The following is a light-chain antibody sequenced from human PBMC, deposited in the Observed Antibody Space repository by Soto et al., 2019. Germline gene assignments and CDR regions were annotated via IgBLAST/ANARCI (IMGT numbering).Light chain of an antibody. CDR2: EVS. CDR3: SSYGSTTVM. CDR1: TSDIGNYKY. Sequence: QSALTQPASVSGSPGQSITISYTGTTSDIGNYKYVSWYQQHPGTAPKLLIYEVSNRPSGVSYRFSGSKSGNTASLTISGLQTEDEADYYCSSYGSTTVMLGGGTKLTVL. V-gene: IGLV2-14*01. J-gene: IGLJ3*02.